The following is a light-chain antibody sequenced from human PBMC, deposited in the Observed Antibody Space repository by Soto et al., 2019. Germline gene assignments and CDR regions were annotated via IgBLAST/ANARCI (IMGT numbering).Light chain of an antibody. Sequence: DIQMTQSPSSVSASVGDRVTITCRASQGISTWLVWYQQKPGKAPNLLIYGASSLQSGVPSRFSGSGSGTDFTLTISNLQPEDVATYYCQQTNIFPWTFGQGTRVDIK. CDR1: QGISTW. V-gene: IGKV1-12*01. CDR2: GAS. J-gene: IGKJ1*01. CDR3: QQTNIFPWT.